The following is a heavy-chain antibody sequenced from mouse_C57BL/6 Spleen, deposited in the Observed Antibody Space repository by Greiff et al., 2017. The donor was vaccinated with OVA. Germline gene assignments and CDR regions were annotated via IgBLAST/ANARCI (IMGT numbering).Heavy chain of an antibody. J-gene: IGHJ2*01. V-gene: IGHV1-9*01. D-gene: IGHD2-4*01. CDR1: GYTFTGYW. CDR2: ILTGSGST. CDR3: ARGKGLRRPFDY. Sequence: QVQLQQSGAELMKPGASVKLSCKATGYTFTGYWIEWVKQRPGHGLEWIGEILTGSGSTNYNEQLKGKATCTADTSSNTAYMQLSSLTTDDSAIYYCARGKGLRRPFDYWGQGTTLTVSS.